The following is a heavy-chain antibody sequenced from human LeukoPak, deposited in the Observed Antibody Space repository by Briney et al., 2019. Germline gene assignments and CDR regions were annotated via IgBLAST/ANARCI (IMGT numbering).Heavy chain of an antibody. D-gene: IGHD2-15*01. CDR1: GFTFSSYA. V-gene: IGHV3-23*01. J-gene: IGHJ6*03. Sequence: GGSLRLSCAASGFTFSSYALSWARQAPGKGLEWVSAISGSGGSTYYADSVKGRFTISRDNSKNTLYLQMNSLRAEDTAVYYCAKSAGYCSGGSCYDYYYMDVWGKGTTVTVSS. CDR3: AKSAGYCSGGSCYDYYYMDV. CDR2: ISGSGGST.